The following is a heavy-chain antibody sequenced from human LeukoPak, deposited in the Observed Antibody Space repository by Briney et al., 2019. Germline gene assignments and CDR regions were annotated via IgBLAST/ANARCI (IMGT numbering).Heavy chain of an antibody. V-gene: IGHV3-74*01. J-gene: IGHJ4*02. CDR3: AREAITMVRGVFINQYYFDY. CDR1: GFTFSSYW. Sequence: GGSLRLSCVASGFTFSSYWMHWVRQAPGKGLVWVSRIDSDGRTTNYADSVKGRFTISRDNAKNSLYLQMNSLRAEDTAVYYCAREAITMVRGVFINQYYFDYWGQGILVTVSS. D-gene: IGHD3-10*01. CDR2: IDSDGRTT.